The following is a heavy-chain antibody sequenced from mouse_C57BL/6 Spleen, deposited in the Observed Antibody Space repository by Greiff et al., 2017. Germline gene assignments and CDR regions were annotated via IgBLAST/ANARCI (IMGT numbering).Heavy chain of an antibody. CDR1: GYSFTDYN. CDR2: INPNYGTT. CDR3: ARTHYGSSHWYFDV. D-gene: IGHD1-1*01. J-gene: IGHJ1*03. V-gene: IGHV1-39*01. Sequence: VQLQQSGPELVKPGASVKISCKASGYSFTDYNMNWVKQSNGKSLEWIGVINPNYGTTSYNQKFKGKATLTVDQSSSTAYMQLNSLTSEDSAVDYCARTHYGSSHWYFDVWGTGTTVTVSS.